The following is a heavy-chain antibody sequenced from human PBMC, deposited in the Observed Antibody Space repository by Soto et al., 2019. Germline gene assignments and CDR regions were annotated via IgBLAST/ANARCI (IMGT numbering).Heavy chain of an antibody. CDR2: IIPIFGTA. V-gene: IGHV1-69*13. J-gene: IGHJ6*02. CDR1: GGTFSSYA. Sequence: SVKVSFKASGGTFSSYAISWLRQAPGQGLKWMGGIIPIFGTANYAQKFQGRVTITADESTSTAYMELSSLRSEDTAVYYCARDQSKYYYYYYGMDVWGQGTTVTVSS. CDR3: ARDQSKYYYYYYGMDV.